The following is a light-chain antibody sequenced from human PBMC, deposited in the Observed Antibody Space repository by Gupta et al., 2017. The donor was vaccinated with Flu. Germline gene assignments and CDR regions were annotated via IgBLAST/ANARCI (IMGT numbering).Light chain of an antibody. V-gene: IGLV3-21*02. CDR2: DDS. J-gene: IGLJ3*02. CDR1: NIGSKI. Sequence: SYVLTQPPSLSVAPGQTATITCGGNNIGSKIVHWHQQKPGQAPVLVVHDDSARPAGIPERLSGSNSGNTATLTISRVEAGDEDDYYCQEWDSSSHNWVFGGGTKLPVL. CDR3: QEWDSSSHNWV.